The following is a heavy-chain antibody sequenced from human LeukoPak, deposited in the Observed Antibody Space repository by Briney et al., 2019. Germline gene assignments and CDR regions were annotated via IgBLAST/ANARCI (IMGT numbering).Heavy chain of an antibody. CDR3: ARGPYSYDSSGALDI. D-gene: IGHD3-22*01. Sequence: SETLSLTCTVSGGSISSSNYYWGWIRQPPGKGLEWIGNIYYSGSTNYSPSLKSRVTISVDTSKNQFSLKLSSVTAADTAVYFCARGPYSYDSSGALDIWGQGTMVTVSS. CDR1: GGSISSSNYY. J-gene: IGHJ3*02. V-gene: IGHV4-39*07. CDR2: IYYSGST.